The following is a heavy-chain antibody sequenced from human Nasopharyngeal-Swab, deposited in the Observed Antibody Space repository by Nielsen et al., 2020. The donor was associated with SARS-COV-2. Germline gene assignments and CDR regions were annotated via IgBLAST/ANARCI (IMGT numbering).Heavy chain of an antibody. J-gene: IGHJ4*02. V-gene: IGHV3-30-3*01. Sequence: GESLKISCAASGLMFSNDVVHWVRQAPGKGLEWVAVLSIDGSNYAQYADSVKGRFSISRDTSENTLHLQLNSLRDEDTAVYYCVREGGTSGRAGYFDYWGQGTLVTVSS. CDR2: LSIDGSNYA. CDR3: VREGGTSGRAGYFDY. D-gene: IGHD2-2*01. CDR1: GLMFSNDV.